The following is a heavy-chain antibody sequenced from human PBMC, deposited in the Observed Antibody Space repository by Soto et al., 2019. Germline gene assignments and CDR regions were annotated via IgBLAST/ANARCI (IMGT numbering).Heavy chain of an antibody. V-gene: IGHV4-39*01. D-gene: IGHD3-10*01. CDR3: ARRSGSGISYYFDY. CDR2: IYYSGSA. CDR1: GASISSSSYY. J-gene: IGHJ4*02. Sequence: ASETLSLTCTVSGASISSSSYYWGWIRQPPGKGLEWIGSIYYSGSAYYNPSLKSRVTISVDTSKNQFSLKLSSVTAADTAVYYCARRSGSGISYYFDYWGQGTLVTVSS.